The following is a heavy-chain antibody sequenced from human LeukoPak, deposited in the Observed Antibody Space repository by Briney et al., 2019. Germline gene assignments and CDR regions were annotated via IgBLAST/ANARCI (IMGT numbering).Heavy chain of an antibody. J-gene: IGHJ4*02. V-gene: IGHV4-61*08. CDR2: IYYISNT. CDR1: GASVGSAGYY. Sequence: SETLSLTCTVSGASVGSAGYYWSWIRQPPGGELEWIGYIYYISNTNYNPSLKSRVTMSVDPSKNQSSLKLNSVTAADTAVYYCARTQSQSGSYRYYFGYWGQGTLVTVSS. D-gene: IGHD1-26*01. CDR3: ARTQSQSGSYRYYFGY.